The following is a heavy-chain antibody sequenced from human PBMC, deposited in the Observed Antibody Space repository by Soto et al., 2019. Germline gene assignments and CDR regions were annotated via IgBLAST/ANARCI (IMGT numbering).Heavy chain of an antibody. Sequence: QVQLVQSGAEVKTPGSSVKVSCKASGGTFSSYTISWVRQAPGQGLEWMGRIIPILGIANYAQKFQGRVTIPADKSTSTAYMEMSSLRSEDTAVYYCARGKWLAWFDPWGQGTLVTVSS. CDR1: GGTFSSYT. J-gene: IGHJ5*02. CDR3: ARGKWLAWFDP. CDR2: IIPILGIA. D-gene: IGHD6-19*01. V-gene: IGHV1-69*02.